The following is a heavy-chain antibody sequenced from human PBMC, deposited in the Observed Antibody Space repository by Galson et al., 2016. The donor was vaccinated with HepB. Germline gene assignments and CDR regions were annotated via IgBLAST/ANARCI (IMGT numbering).Heavy chain of an antibody. D-gene: IGHD5-18*01. CDR3: CVDTAMDYVFDY. CDR1: GFTFSIYA. Sequence: SLRLSCAASGFTFSIYAMNWVRQPPGKGLEWVSTVMGSGVTTYYADSVKGRFTVSRDNFRNTVYLQMNSLRTEDTAVYYCCVDTAMDYVFDYWGQGTLVTVSS. CDR2: VMGSGVTT. J-gene: IGHJ4*02. V-gene: IGHV3-23*01.